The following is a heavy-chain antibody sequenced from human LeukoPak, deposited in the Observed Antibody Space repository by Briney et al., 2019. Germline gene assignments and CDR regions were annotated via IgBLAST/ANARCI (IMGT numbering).Heavy chain of an antibody. CDR1: GGSISSYY. V-gene: IGHV4-59*01. CDR2: IYYSGST. Sequence: SETLSLTCTVSGGSISSYYWSWIRQPPGKGLEWIGYIYYSGSTNYNPSLKSRVTISVDTSKNQFSLKLSSVTAADTAVYYCARSGVAVAVWFDPWGQGTLVTVSS. CDR3: ARSGVAVAVWFDP. J-gene: IGHJ5*02. D-gene: IGHD6-19*01.